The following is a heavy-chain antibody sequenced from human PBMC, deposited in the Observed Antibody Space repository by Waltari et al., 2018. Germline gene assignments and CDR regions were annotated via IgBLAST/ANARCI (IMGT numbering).Heavy chain of an antibody. CDR3: ARAEGGSYHRWFDP. J-gene: IGHJ5*01. V-gene: IGHV4-59*01. CDR1: GGSINNYF. CDR2: IYYSGGSI. D-gene: IGHD1-26*01. Sequence: QVQLRESGPGLVKPSETLSLTCTVSGGSINNYFWSWIRQPPGKGLEWIGDIYYSGGSITYNPSLESRVTMSVDTSTNHFSLKLNSVTSADTAMYYCARAEGGSYHRWFDPWGQGTLVTVSS.